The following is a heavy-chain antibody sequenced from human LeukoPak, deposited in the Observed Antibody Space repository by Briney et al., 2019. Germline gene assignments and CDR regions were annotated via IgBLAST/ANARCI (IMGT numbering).Heavy chain of an antibody. CDR2: INQGGTEE. V-gene: IGHV3-7*01. CDR3: ATGIAEGGYDS. Sequence: GGSLRLSCAASGFSITKYWMTWVRQAPGKGLEWVANINQGGTEENYVASVKGRFTISRDIPKGSVYLQMHSLRVEDTALYYCATGIAEGGYDSWGQGTLVTVSS. D-gene: IGHD3-16*01. CDR1: GFSITKYW. J-gene: IGHJ4*02.